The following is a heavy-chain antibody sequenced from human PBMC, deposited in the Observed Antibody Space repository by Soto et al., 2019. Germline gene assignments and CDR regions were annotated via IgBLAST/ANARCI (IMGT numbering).Heavy chain of an antibody. V-gene: IGHV1-18*04. CDR2: ISAYNGNT. Sequence: ASVNVSCESSGYTFTSCCISWVRQAPGQGLECMGWISAYNGNTNYAQKLQGRVTMTTDTSTSTAYMELRSLRSDDTAVYYCARWTYYYDSSGRTNYYYYGMDVWDQGTTVTVSS. CDR1: GYTFTSCC. D-gene: IGHD3-22*01. CDR3: ARWTYYYDSSGRTNYYYYGMDV. J-gene: IGHJ6*02.